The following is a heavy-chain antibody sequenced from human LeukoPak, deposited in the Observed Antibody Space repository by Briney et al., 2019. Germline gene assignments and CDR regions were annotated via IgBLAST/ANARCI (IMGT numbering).Heavy chain of an antibody. D-gene: IGHD3-16*01. CDR2: ISPSGGIT. V-gene: IGHV3-23*01. J-gene: IGHJ4*02. Sequence: PGGTLRLSCGASGFTFSSHGMNWVRQAPGKGLEWVSGISPSGGITYYTDSVKGRFTISRDNSKNTVSLQMNSLRAEDTAVYYCAKDWGEYFDYVWGSFTSFDSWGQGTLVTVSS. CDR1: GFTFSSHG. CDR3: AKDWGEYFDYVWGSFTSFDS.